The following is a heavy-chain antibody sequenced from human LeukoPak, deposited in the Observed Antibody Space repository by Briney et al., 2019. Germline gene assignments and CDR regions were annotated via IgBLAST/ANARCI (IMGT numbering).Heavy chain of an antibody. Sequence: GTSLRLFCAASGFTFNLYAMRWVRQAPGKGLEWVSAITGSDGTTYYADSVKGRFTISRDNSKNTLYLQMNSLRVEDTAVYYCAQWGDYDILTGYYVSDYWGQGTLVTVSS. CDR1: GFTFNLYA. CDR2: ITGSDGTT. CDR3: AQWGDYDILTGYYVSDY. V-gene: IGHV3-23*01. J-gene: IGHJ4*02. D-gene: IGHD3-9*01.